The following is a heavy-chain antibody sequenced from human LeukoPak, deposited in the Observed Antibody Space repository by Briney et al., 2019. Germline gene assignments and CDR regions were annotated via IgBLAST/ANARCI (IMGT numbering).Heavy chain of an antibody. Sequence: GGSLRLSCAASGFTFSSYWMHWVRQSPGKGPVWVSRINRDGRSTNYADSVKGRFTISRDNAKNTMYLQMNSLTAEDTAVYYCARDFDSSSNLWGQGTLVTVSS. CDR1: GFTFSSYW. V-gene: IGHV3-74*01. D-gene: IGHD3-22*01. J-gene: IGHJ4*02. CDR3: ARDFDSSSNL. CDR2: INRDGRST.